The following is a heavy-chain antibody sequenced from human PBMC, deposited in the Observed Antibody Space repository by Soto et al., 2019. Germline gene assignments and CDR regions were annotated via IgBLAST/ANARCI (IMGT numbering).Heavy chain of an antibody. J-gene: IGHJ4*02. D-gene: IGHD3-9*01. CDR2: IYYSGST. CDR1: GGSISGYF. V-gene: IGHV4-59*01. Sequence: PSETPSLACTVSGGSISGYFWSWLRQPPGKGLEWIGYIYYSGSTNYNPSLRSRVTISVDTSKNQFSLKLSSVTAADTAVYYCARGLRYFDWISDSWGQGTLVTVSS. CDR3: ARGLRYFDWISDS.